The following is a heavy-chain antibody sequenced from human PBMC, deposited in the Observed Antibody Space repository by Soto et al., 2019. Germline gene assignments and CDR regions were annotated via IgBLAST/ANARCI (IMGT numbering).Heavy chain of an antibody. CDR1: GFTFSSYW. CDR2: INSDGSST. CDR3: ARGDSSSWYYYYYMDV. D-gene: IGHD6-13*01. V-gene: IGHV3-74*01. Sequence: PGGSLRLSCAASGFTFSSYWMHWVRQAPGKGLVWVSRINSDGSSTSYADSVKGRFTISRDNAKNTLYLQMNSLRAEDTAVYYCARGDSSSWYYYYYMDVWGKGTTVTVSS. J-gene: IGHJ6*03.